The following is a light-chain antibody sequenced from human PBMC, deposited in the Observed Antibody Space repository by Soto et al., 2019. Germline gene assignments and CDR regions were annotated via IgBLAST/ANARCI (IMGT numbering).Light chain of an antibody. CDR2: EVT. V-gene: IGLV2-14*01. Sequence: QSVLTQPASVSGSPGQSITVSCTGTSSDIGGYNYVSWYKQHPGKAPQLMVYEVTNRPSGVSDRFSGSKSGNTASLTISGLQADDEGYYYCSSYTSRSTLYVFGTGTKLTVL. J-gene: IGLJ1*01. CDR3: SSYTSRSTLYV. CDR1: SSDIGGYNY.